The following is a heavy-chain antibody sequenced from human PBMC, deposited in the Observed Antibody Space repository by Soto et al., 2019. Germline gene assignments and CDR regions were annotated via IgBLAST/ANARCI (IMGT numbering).Heavy chain of an antibody. CDR2: IIPIFGAA. Sequence: SVKVSCKASGGTFSSYAISWVRQAPGQGLEWMGGIIPIFGAANYAQKFQGRVTITADESTSTAYMELSSLRSEDTAVYYCARVGTMVRGVIGYYYGMDVWGQGTTVTVSS. CDR1: GGTFSSYA. J-gene: IGHJ6*02. D-gene: IGHD3-10*01. V-gene: IGHV1-69*13. CDR3: ARVGTMVRGVIGYYYGMDV.